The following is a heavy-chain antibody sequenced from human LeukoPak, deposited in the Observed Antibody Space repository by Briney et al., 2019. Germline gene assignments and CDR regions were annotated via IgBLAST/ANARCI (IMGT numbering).Heavy chain of an antibody. CDR2: IYYMGST. J-gene: IGHJ4*02. Sequence: SETLSLTCTVSGGSISSYYWNWIRQPPGKGLEWIGYIYYMGSTNYNPSLKSRFTISVDPSKNQFSRKPTVVTAADTAVYYCASVGSRSWYRIASWGQGPLVTVSS. CDR3: ASVGSRSWYRIAS. D-gene: IGHD6-13*01. V-gene: IGHV4-59*01. CDR1: GGSISSYY.